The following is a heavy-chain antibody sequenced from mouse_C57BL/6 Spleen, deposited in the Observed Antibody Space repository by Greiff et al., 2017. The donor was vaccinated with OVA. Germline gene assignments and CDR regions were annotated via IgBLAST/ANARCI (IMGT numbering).Heavy chain of an antibody. CDR3: ARHGSSPFDY. D-gene: IGHD1-1*01. CDR2: ISGGGGNT. Sequence: EVKVVESGGGLVKPGGSLKLSCAASGFTFSSYTMSWVRQTPEKRLEWVATISGGGGNTYYPDSVKGRFTISRDNAKNTLYLQMSSLRSEDTALYYCARHGSSPFDYWGQGTTLTVSS. J-gene: IGHJ2*01. V-gene: IGHV5-9*01. CDR1: GFTFSSYT.